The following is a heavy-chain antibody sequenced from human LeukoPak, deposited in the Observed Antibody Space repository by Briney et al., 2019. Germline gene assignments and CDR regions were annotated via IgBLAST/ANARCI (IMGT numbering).Heavy chain of an antibody. CDR3: AREVNTMVRGVGYMDV. D-gene: IGHD3-10*01. CDR1: GYTFTSYA. CDR2: IIPIFGTA. J-gene: IGHJ6*03. Sequence: SVKVSCKASGYTFTSYAMNWVRQAPGQGLEWMGWIIPIFGTANYAQKFQGRVTITADESTSTAYMELSSLRSEDTAVYYCAREVNTMVRGVGYMDVWGKGTTVTISS. V-gene: IGHV1-69*13.